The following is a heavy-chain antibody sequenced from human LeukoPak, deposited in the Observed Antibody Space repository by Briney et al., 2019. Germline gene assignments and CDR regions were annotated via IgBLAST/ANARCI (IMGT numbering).Heavy chain of an antibody. D-gene: IGHD5-12*01. J-gene: IGHJ3*02. CDR3: ARGSQDIVATERMVPIAFDI. CDR1: GDSVSSNSAA. CDR2: TYYRSKWYN. Sequence: SQTLSLTCAISGDSVSSNSAAWNWIRQSPSRGLEWLGRTYYRSKWYNDYAVSVRSRITINPDTSKNQFSLQLNSVTPEDTAVYYCARGSQDIVATERMVPIAFDIWGQGTMVTVSS. V-gene: IGHV6-1*01.